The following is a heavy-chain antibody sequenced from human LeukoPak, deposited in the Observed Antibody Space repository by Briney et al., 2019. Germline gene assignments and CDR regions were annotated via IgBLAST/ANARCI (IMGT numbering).Heavy chain of an antibody. CDR2: ISAYNGNT. V-gene: IGHV1-18*01. CDR3: ASLFSGYCSSTSCPSDY. D-gene: IGHD2-2*01. Sequence: ASVTVSCKASGYTFTSYGISWVRQAPGQGLEWMGWISAYNGNTNYAQKLQGRVTMTTDTSTSTAYMQLRSLRSDDTAVYYCASLFSGYCSSTSCPSDYWGQGTLVTVSS. CDR1: GYTFTSYG. J-gene: IGHJ4*02.